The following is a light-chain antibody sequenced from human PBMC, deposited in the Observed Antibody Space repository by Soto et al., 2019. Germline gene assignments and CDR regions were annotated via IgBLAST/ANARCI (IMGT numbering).Light chain of an antibody. CDR1: GNDIGAYDY. Sequence: QSALTQPTSVSGSPGQSIAIPCTGNGNDIGAYDYVSWYQQHPGKAPRLLIHGVRNRPPGISSRFSGFKSGNTASLTVSGLQADDEADYYCSSYAGSNNYVFGTGTKVTVL. CDR3: SSYAGSNNYV. V-gene: IGLV2-14*01. J-gene: IGLJ1*01. CDR2: GVR.